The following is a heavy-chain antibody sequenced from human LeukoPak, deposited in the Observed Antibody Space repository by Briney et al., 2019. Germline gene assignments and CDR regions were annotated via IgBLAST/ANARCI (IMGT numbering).Heavy chain of an antibody. D-gene: IGHD4-17*01. CDR2: ISASGGRT. Sequence: PGGSLRLSCAASGFTLRSYAMSWVRQAPGKGPQWVSGISASGGRTYYADSVKGRFTISRDTSRNTLYLQMDSLRADDTAVYYCGKDPNGDYVGAFDMWGRGTTVTVSS. J-gene: IGHJ3*02. CDR3: GKDPNGDYVGAFDM. V-gene: IGHV3-23*01. CDR1: GFTLRSYA.